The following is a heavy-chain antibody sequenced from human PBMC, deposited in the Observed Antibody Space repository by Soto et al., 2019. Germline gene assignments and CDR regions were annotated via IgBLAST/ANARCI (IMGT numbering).Heavy chain of an antibody. CDR2: IYYSGST. D-gene: IGHD6-13*01. V-gene: IGHV4-31*03. CDR1: GGSVSSSSYY. CDR3: ASFRSSSQLDY. Sequence: SETLSLTCTVSGGSVSSSSYYWGWIRQHPGKGLEWIGYIYYSGSTYYNPSLKSRVTISVDTSKNQFSLKLSSVTAADTAVYYCASFRSSSQLDYWGQGTLVTVSS. J-gene: IGHJ4*02.